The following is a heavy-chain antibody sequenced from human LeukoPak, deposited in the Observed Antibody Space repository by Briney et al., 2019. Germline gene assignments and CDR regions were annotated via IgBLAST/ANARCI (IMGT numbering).Heavy chain of an antibody. CDR1: GGSITNNY. D-gene: IGHD3-3*01. J-gene: IGHJ4*02. Sequence: SETLSLTCTVSGGSITNNYWSWIRQTPGKGLEWIGYIYYSGTTTYNPSLKSRVTISIDTSKNQFSLQLTSVTAADTAVYYCARVTLYFDFSTGNHYYFDSWGQGTLVIVSS. CDR2: IYYSGTT. V-gene: IGHV4-59*08. CDR3: ARVTLYFDFSTGNHYYFDS.